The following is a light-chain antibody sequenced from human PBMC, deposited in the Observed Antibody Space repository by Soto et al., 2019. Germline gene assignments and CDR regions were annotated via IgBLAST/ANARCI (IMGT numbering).Light chain of an antibody. Sequence: QSVLTQPASVSGSPGQSIAISYTGTSSDVGGYNYVSWYQQHPGKAPKLMIYDVSNRPSGVSNRFSGSTSGNTASLNISGLQAEDEADYYCSSYTSSDTYVFGTGTKVTVL. CDR3: SSYTSSDTYV. V-gene: IGLV2-14*01. J-gene: IGLJ1*01. CDR2: DVS. CDR1: SSDVGGYNY.